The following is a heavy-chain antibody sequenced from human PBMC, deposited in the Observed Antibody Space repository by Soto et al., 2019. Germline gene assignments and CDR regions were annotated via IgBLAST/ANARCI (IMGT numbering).Heavy chain of an antibody. D-gene: IGHD2-2*01. CDR2: IVVASGNT. V-gene: IGHV1-58*01. Sequence: GASVKVSCKTSGFTFTSSGVQWVRQARGQRLEWIGWIVVASGNTNYAQKFQGRVTITRDMSTSTAYMELSSLRSEDTAVYYCASSRDGKPRGRAFDIWGQGTMVT. J-gene: IGHJ3*02. CDR1: GFTFTSSG. CDR3: ASSRDGKPRGRAFDI.